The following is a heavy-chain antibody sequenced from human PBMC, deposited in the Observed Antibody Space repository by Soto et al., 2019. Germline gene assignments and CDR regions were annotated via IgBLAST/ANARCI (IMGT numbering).Heavy chain of an antibody. J-gene: IGHJ4*02. CDR2: ISYVGSNK. D-gene: IGHD5-12*01. Sequence: QVQLVESGGGVVQPGRSLRLSCAASGFTFSSYGMHWVRQAPGKGLGWVAVISYVGSNKYYADSVKGRFTISRDNSKNNLYLKMNSLKAEDMAVYYCAKGDVDIVATILFDYWGQGTLVTVSS. V-gene: IGHV3-30*18. CDR1: GFTFSSYG. CDR3: AKGDVDIVATILFDY.